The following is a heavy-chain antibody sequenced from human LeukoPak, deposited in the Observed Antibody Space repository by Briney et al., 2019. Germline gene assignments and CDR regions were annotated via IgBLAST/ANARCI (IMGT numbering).Heavy chain of an antibody. CDR2: IYHSGST. CDR3: ARYYYDSSGPDFQH. J-gene: IGHJ1*01. Sequence: SETLSLTCAVSGGSISSSNWWSWVRQPPGKGLEWIGEIYHSGSTNYNPSLKSRVTISVDKSKNQFSLKLSSVTAADTAVYYCARYYYDSSGPDFQHRGQGTLVTVSS. D-gene: IGHD3-22*01. V-gene: IGHV4-4*02. CDR1: GGSISSSNW.